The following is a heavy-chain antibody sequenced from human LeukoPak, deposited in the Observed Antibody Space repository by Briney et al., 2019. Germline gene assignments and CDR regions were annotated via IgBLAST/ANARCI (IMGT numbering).Heavy chain of an antibody. Sequence: SVKVSCKASGGTFSSYAISLVRQAPGQGLEWMGGIIPIFGTANYAQKFQGRVTITTDESTSTAYMELSSLRSEDTAVYYCAREGRWLRTNPYFDYWGQGTLVTVSS. D-gene: IGHD5-24*01. J-gene: IGHJ4*02. CDR2: IIPIFGTA. V-gene: IGHV1-69*05. CDR3: AREGRWLRTNPYFDY. CDR1: GGTFSSYA.